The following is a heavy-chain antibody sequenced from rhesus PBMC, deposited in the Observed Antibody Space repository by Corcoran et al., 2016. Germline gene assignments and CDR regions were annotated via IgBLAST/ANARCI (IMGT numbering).Heavy chain of an antibody. CDR3: ARDRYSWNREYYFDY. D-gene: IGHD1-1-1*01. V-gene: IGHV4-76*01. CDR2: IYGSSGST. Sequence: QVQLQESGPGVVKPSETLSLTCAVSGYSISSGYDWSWIRQPPGKGLEWIGYIYGSSGSTNYNPSLKNPVTISKDPSKNQFSLKLSSVTAADTAVYYCARDRYSWNREYYFDYWGQGVLVTVSS. J-gene: IGHJ4*01. CDR1: GYSISSGYD.